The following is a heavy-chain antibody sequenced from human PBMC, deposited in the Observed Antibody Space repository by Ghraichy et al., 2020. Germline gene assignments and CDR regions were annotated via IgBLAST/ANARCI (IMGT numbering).Heavy chain of an antibody. Sequence: SQTLSLTCTVSGGSISSYYWSWIRQPPGKGLEWIGYIYTSGSTNYNPSLKSRVTISVDTSKNQFSLKLSSVTAADTAVYYCARQRGYDFWSGYYIRGVFDYWGQGTLVTVSS. CDR1: GGSISSYY. J-gene: IGHJ4*02. D-gene: IGHD3-3*01. CDR2: IYTSGST. V-gene: IGHV4-4*09. CDR3: ARQRGYDFWSGYYIRGVFDY.